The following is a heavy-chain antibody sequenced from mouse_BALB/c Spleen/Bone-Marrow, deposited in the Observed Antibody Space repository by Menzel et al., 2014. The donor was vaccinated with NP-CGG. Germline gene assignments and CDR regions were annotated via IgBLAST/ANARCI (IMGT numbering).Heavy chain of an antibody. CDR1: GFTFSSYA. V-gene: IGHV5-9-3*01. D-gene: IGHD2-4*01. CDR2: ISSGGSYT. J-gene: IGHJ2*01. Sequence: EVKLVESGGGLVKPGGSLKLSCAASGFTFSSYAMSWVRQTPEKRLEWVATISSGGSYTYYPDSVKGRFTISRDNAKNTLYLQMSSLRSEDTAMYDCARHGITRLLDYWGQGTTLTVSS. CDR3: ARHGITRLLDY.